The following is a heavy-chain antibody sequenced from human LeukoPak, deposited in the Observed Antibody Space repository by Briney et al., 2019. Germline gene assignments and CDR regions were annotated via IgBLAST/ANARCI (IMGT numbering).Heavy chain of an antibody. V-gene: IGHV5-10-1*01. CDR2: IDPSDSYT. CDR1: GSLFTSYR. CDR3: ARQFAEGVQLWFMDY. D-gene: IGHD5-18*01. J-gene: IGHJ4*02. Sequence: GAPLQISCKGSGSLFTSYRISGVRPLPGKGLEWMGRIDPSDSYTNYSPSVQGHVTISADKSISTAYLQWSSLKASDTAMYYCARQFAEGVQLWFMDYWGQGTLVTVSS.